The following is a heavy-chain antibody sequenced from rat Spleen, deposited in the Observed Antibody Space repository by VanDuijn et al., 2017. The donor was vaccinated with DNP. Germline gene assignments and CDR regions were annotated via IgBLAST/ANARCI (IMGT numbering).Heavy chain of an antibody. CDR3: AKDITDYFSGVMDA. V-gene: IGHV5S10*01. CDR2: SFYDGGRP. D-gene: IGHD1-1*01. CDR1: ELIFSGYN. Sequence: EMQLVASGGGVVQPAKSLKLYCVASELIFSGYNIARVRQAPENGTEWVATSFYDGGRPSYRDAVQGRFTISRDNARATLYLQMDSLRVEDTATYYCAKDITDYFSGVMDAWGQGTSVTVSS. J-gene: IGHJ4*01.